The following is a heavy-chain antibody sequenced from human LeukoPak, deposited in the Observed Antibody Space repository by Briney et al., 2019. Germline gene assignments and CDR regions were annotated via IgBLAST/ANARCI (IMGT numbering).Heavy chain of an antibody. Sequence: SETLSLTCAVYTGSFSDYYWRWIRQPPGMGLEWIGKISHSGSHNYNPSLKSRVSISVDTYKNEFSLKLSSLNAADTAVYYCARGVGYDILTGPGYLDLWGRGPLVSVSS. V-gene: IGHV4-34*01. CDR3: ARGVGYDILTGPGYLDL. D-gene: IGHD3-9*01. CDR2: ISHSGSH. J-gene: IGHJ2*01. CDR1: TGSFSDYY.